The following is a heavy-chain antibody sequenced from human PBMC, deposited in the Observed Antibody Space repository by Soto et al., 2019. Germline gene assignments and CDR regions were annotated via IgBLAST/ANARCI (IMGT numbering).Heavy chain of an antibody. CDR2: IDNSGST. D-gene: IGHD3-3*01. V-gene: IGHV4-4*07. Sequence: SETLSLTCTVSGGSISNYFCNWIRQPAGKGLEWIGRIDNSGSTNYNPSLKGRITMSADTSRNQFSLKLNSVTAADTAVYYCARGGQDFWSGPFDYWGQGAPVTVSS. CDR3: ARGGQDFWSGPFDY. J-gene: IGHJ4*02. CDR1: GGSISNYF.